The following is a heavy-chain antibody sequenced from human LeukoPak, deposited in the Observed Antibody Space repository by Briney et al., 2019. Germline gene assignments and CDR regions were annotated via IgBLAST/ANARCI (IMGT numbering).Heavy chain of an antibody. CDR3: ARYPKRRLRYFDWLLFNAFDI. D-gene: IGHD3-9*01. CDR2: INRSGST. J-gene: IGHJ3*02. V-gene: IGHV4-34*01. CDR1: GLSFSGNY. Sequence: AETLTLTCAVYGLSFSGNYWSWIRQPPGKGLEWIWEINRSGSTYYNPSLKSRVTISVDTSKNQLSLQLSSVSGEDTAVYYCARYPKRRLRYFDWLLFNAFDIWGQGTMVTVSS.